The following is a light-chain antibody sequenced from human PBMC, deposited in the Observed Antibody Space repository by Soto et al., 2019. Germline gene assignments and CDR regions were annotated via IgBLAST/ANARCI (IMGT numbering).Light chain of an antibody. CDR3: QQYGSSGT. J-gene: IGKJ1*01. V-gene: IGKV3-20*01. CDR1: QSVRSK. Sequence: EVVMTQSPDTLSVSPGETVTLSCRASQSVRSKLACYQQKPGQAPRLLIYDASSRPTGIPDRFSGSGSGTDFTLTISRLEPEDFAVYYCQQYGSSGTFGQGTKVDIK. CDR2: DAS.